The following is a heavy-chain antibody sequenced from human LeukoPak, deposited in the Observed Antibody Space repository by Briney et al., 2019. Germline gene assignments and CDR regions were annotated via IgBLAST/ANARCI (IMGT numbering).Heavy chain of an antibody. D-gene: IGHD5-12*01. Sequence: GSSVKVSCEASGGTFSSYAISGVRQAPGQGREWRGRSIPILGIANYAQKFQGRVTITADKSTSTAYMELSSLRSEDTAVYYCARTGYSGYDYSDYWGQGTLVTVSS. CDR2: SIPILGIA. V-gene: IGHV1-69*04. CDR1: GGTFSSYA. J-gene: IGHJ4*02. CDR3: ARTGYSGYDYSDY.